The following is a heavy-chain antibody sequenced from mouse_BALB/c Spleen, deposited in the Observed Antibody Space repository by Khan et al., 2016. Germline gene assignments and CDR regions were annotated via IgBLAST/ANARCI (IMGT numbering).Heavy chain of an antibody. V-gene: IGHV9-3*02. J-gene: IGHJ4*01. CDR1: EYTFTNYG. CDR3: ARTGDYTYYAMDY. D-gene: IGHD2-13*01. CDR2: INTNTGEP. Sequence: QIQLVQSGPELKKPGETVKISCKASEYTFTNYGMNWVKQAPGKGLKWMGWINTNTGEPTYAEEFKGRFAFSLEASASTAYLQINNLKNEDSATEFCARTGDYTYYAMDYWGQGTSVTVSS.